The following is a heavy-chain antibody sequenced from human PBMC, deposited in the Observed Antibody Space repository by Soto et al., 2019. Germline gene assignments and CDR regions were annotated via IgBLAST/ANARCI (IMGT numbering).Heavy chain of an antibody. J-gene: IGHJ2*01. V-gene: IGHV4-59*01. D-gene: IGHD3-10*01. CDR2: IYYSGST. CDR3: AGAGSSRGYFDL. CDR1: GGSISSYY. Sequence: SETLSLTCTVSGGSISSYYWSWIRQPPGKGLEWIGYIYYSGSTNYNPSLKSRVTISVATSKNQFSLKLSSVTAADTAVYYCAGAGSSRGYFDLRGRGTLVPVSS.